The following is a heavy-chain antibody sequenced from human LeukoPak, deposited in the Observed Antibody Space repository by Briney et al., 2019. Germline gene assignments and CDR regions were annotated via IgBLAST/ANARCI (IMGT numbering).Heavy chain of an antibody. D-gene: IGHD3-22*01. J-gene: IGHJ3*02. Sequence: GGSLRLSCAASGFTFSSYWMSWVRQAPGKGLEWVANIKQDGSEKYYVDSVKGRFTISRDNAKNSLYLQMNSLRAEDTAVYYCATYDSSGYFDAFDIWGQGTMVTVFS. CDR1: GFTFSSYW. CDR3: ATYDSSGYFDAFDI. CDR2: IKQDGSEK. V-gene: IGHV3-7*01.